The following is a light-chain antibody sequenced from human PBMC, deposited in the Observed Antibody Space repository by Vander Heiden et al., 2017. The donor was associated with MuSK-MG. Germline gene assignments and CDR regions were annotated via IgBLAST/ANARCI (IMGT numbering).Light chain of an antibody. CDR2: GAS. Sequence: EIVLTQSPGTLSLSPGERAILSCRASQSVSRSLLAWYQQKPGQAPRLLMYGASTRAPGFPDRFSGSGSGTDFTLTISRLEPEDFAVYYWQQDSISLTFGGRTKVDIK. J-gene: IGKJ4*01. CDR1: QSVSRSL. CDR3: QQDSISLT. V-gene: IGKV3-20*01.